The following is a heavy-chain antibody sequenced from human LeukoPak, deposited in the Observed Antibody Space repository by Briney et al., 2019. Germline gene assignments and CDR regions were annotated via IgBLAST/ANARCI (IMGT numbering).Heavy chain of an antibody. CDR2: ISGSGGST. Sequence: GGSLRLSCAASGFTFSSHAMSWVRQAPGKGLEWVSAISGSGGSTYYADSVKGRFTISRDNSKNTLYLQMNSLRAEDTAVYYCAKGPSRRGELLGFWGQGTLVTVSS. CDR1: GFTFSSHA. J-gene: IGHJ4*02. CDR3: AKGPSRRGELLGF. D-gene: IGHD1-26*01. V-gene: IGHV3-23*01.